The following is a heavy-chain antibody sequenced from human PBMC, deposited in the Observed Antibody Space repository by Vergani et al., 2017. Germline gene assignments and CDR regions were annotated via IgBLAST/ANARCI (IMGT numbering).Heavy chain of an antibody. V-gene: IGHV3-43*01. Sequence: EVQLVESGGVVVQPGGSLRLSCAASGFTFDDYTMHWVRQAPGKGLEWVSLISWDGGSTYYADSVKGRFTISRDNSENSLYLQMNSLRTEDTALYYCARGWYQLPNFDYWGQGTLVTVSS. J-gene: IGHJ4*02. CDR1: GFTFDDYT. CDR3: ARGWYQLPNFDY. CDR2: ISWDGGST. D-gene: IGHD2-2*01.